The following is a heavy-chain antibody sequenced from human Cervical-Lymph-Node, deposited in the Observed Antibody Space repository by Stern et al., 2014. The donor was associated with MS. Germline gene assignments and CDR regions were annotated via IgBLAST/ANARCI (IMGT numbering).Heavy chain of an antibody. Sequence: VQLVESGAEVRRPGASVKVACKASGFTFTSCYMHWVQQAPGQGLEWMGWINANSGGTNSAQKFQGRVTMTRDTSISTVYMDLTGLTSDDTAIYYCARDMSTVTTPYFDYWGQGTLVTVPS. CDR2: INANSGGT. V-gene: IGHV1-2*02. D-gene: IGHD4-17*01. J-gene: IGHJ4*02. CDR1: GFTFTSCY. CDR3: ARDMSTVTTPYFDY.